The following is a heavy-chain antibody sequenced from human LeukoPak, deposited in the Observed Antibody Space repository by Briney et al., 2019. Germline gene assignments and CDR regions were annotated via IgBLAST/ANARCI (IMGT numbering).Heavy chain of an antibody. CDR1: GFTVSSNY. D-gene: IGHD3-22*01. CDR3: ARGMGYYDSFDY. V-gene: IGHV3-53*01. CDR2: IYSGGST. Sequence: GGSLRLSCAASGFTVSSNYMSWVRQAPGEGLEWVSVIYSGGSTYYADSVKGRFTISRDNSKNTLYLQMNSLRAEDTAVYYCARGMGYYDSFDYWGQGTLVTVSS. J-gene: IGHJ4*02.